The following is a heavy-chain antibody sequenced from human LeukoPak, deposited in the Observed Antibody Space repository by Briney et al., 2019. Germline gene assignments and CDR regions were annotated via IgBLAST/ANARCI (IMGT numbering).Heavy chain of an antibody. V-gene: IGHV4-31*03. J-gene: IGHJ4*02. Sequence: PSETLSLTCTVSGRSISSGGYYWSWIRQHPGKGLEWIGYIYYSGSTYYNPSLKSRVTISIGTSKNQFSLKLSSVTAADTAVYYCARGAYEQIDYWGQGTLVTVSS. CDR1: GRSISSGGYY. CDR2: IYYSGST. D-gene: IGHD2-21*01. CDR3: ARGAYEQIDY.